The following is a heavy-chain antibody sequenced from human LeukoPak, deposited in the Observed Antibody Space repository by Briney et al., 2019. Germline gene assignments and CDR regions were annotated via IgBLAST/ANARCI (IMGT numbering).Heavy chain of an antibody. CDR1: GFTFSSYE. CDR2: ISSSGSTI. V-gene: IGHV3-48*03. Sequence: GGSLRLSCAASGFTFSSYEMNWVRQAPGKGLEWVSYISSSGSTIYYADSVKGRFTISRDNAKNSLYLQMNSLRAEDTAVYYCARERTTIVSGTTIGAYWGQGTLVTVSS. J-gene: IGHJ4*02. D-gene: IGHD2/OR15-2a*01. CDR3: ARERTTIVSGTTIGAY.